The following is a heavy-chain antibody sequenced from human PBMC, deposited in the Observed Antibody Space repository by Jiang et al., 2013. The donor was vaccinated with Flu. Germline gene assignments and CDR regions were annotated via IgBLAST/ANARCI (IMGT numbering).Heavy chain of an antibody. CDR2: IYYSGST. CDR1: GGSISSYY. V-gene: IGHV4-59*01. J-gene: IGHJ4*02. Sequence: GSGLVKPSETLSLTCTVSGGSISSYYWSWIRQPPGKGLEWIGYIYYSGSTNYNPSLKSRVTISVDTSKNQFSLKLSSVTAADTAIYYCARGGVVWTIDYWGQGTLVTVSS. D-gene: IGHD3/OR15-3a*01. CDR3: ARGGVVWTIDY.